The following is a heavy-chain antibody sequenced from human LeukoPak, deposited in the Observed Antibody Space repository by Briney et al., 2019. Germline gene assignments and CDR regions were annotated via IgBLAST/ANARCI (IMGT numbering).Heavy chain of an antibody. CDR3: ARAVEVYGDQRGWFDP. CDR2: IYYSGST. CDR1: GGSISSYY. V-gene: IGHV4-59*08. J-gene: IGHJ5*02. Sequence: SETLSLTCTVSGGSISSYYWSWIRQPPGKGLEWIGYIYYSGSTNYNPSLKSRVTISVDTSKNQFSLKLSSVTATDTAVYYCARAVEVYGDQRGWFDPWGQGTLVTVSS. D-gene: IGHD4-17*01.